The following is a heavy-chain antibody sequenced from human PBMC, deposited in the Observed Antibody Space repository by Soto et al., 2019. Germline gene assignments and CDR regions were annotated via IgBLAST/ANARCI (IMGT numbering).Heavy chain of an antibody. V-gene: IGHV4-34*01. CDR3: ARIAARPPSVDY. Sequence: SETLSLTCAVYGGSFSGYYWSWIRQPPGKGLEWIGTINNSGSTNYNPSCKSRVTISVDTSKNQFSLKLSSVTAADTAVYYCARIAARPPSVDYWGQGTLVTVST. CDR1: GGSFSGYY. J-gene: IGHJ4*02. CDR2: INNSGST. D-gene: IGHD6-6*01.